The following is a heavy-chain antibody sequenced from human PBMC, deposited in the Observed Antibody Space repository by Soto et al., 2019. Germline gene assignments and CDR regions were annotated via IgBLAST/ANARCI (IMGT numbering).Heavy chain of an antibody. J-gene: IGHJ4*02. CDR1: GFSLNTPGVG. V-gene: IGHV2-5*02. Sequence: QITLKEAGPSLVKPTQTLTLTCTFSGFSLNTPGVGVGWIRQPPGQALEYLGLIYWDNEKRLSPPLQSRLTNTKDSSKNQAVLTLTNMEPVDTATYFCAKRGRLGTTDSWGPGTLVTVSS. CDR2: IYWDNEK. CDR3: AKRGRLGTTDS. D-gene: IGHD1-1*01.